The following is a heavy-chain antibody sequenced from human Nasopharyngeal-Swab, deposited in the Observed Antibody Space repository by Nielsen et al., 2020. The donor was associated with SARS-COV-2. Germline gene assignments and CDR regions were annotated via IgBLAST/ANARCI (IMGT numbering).Heavy chain of an antibody. J-gene: IGHJ4*02. CDR3: ARDIAVAGLFDY. CDR2: ISAYNGNT. D-gene: IGHD6-19*01. Sequence: CGRQVTGQGLEWMGWISAYNGNTNYAQKLQGRVTMTTDTSTSTAYMELRSLRSDDTAVYYCARDIAVAGLFDYWGQGTLVTVSS. V-gene: IGHV1-18*01.